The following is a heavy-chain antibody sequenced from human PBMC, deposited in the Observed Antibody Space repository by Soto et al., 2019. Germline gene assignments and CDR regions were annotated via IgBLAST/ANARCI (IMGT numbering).Heavy chain of an antibody. D-gene: IGHD3-22*01. Sequence: ASVKVSCKASGYTFTGYYMHWVRQAPGQGLEWMGWINPNSGGTNYAQKFQGRVTMTRDTSISTAYMELSRLRSDDTAVYYCARGAYYDSSGPPFQHWGQGTLVTVCS. CDR2: INPNSGGT. CDR3: ARGAYYDSSGPPFQH. CDR1: GYTFTGYY. J-gene: IGHJ1*01. V-gene: IGHV1-2*02.